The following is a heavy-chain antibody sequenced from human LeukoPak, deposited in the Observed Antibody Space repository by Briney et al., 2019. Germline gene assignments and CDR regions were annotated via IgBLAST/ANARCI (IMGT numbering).Heavy chain of an antibody. D-gene: IGHD6-13*01. V-gene: IGHV3-15*01. CDR1: GIAFSTDW. Sequence: GSLRLSCAASGIAFSTDWMNWVRQAPGKGRDWIGPFKTNSATEYAAHVKGRFTISRDDSQNTLYLQMNSLKTEDTAVYYCTADKAGVGGGEFDYWGQGTLVTVSS. J-gene: IGHJ4*02. CDR3: TADKAGVGGGEFDY. CDR2: FKTNSAT.